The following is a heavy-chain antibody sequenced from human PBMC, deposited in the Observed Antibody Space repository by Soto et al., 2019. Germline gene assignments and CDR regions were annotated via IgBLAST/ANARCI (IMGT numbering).Heavy chain of an antibody. Sequence: QVQLQESGPGLVKPSQTLSLTCTVSGGSISSGGYYWSWIRQHPGKGLEWIGYIYYSGSTYYNPSLKSRVTISVDTSKNQFSLKLSSVTAADTAVYYCARGYYDILTGYYTRGFQPNYFDYWGQGTLVTVSS. V-gene: IGHV4-31*03. CDR2: IYYSGST. CDR1: GGSISSGGYY. J-gene: IGHJ4*02. CDR3: ARGYYDILTGYYTRGFQPNYFDY. D-gene: IGHD3-9*01.